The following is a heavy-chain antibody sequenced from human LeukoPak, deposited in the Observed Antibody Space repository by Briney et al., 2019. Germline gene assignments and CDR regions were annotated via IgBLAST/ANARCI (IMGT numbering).Heavy chain of an antibody. CDR3: VRGDWYFES. CDR1: GLHLSDSR. Sequence: GGPLSLSCAPSGLHLSDSRMTWVRQAPGKGPQWVANINRDGTEKRFLDSIGGRFTISRDNRKKSLYLQMNSLRPQDTVVYFCVRGDWYFESWGQGTLVTVSA. J-gene: IGHJ4*02. D-gene: IGHD2-21*01. CDR2: INRDGTEK. V-gene: IGHV3-7*04.